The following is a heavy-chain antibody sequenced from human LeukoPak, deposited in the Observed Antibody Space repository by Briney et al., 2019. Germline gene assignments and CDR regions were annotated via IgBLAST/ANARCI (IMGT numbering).Heavy chain of an antibody. CDR1: GFTFRNAW. CDR2: IKSKTEGGTT. V-gene: IGHV3-15*01. D-gene: IGHD3-10*01. Sequence: SGGTLRLSCAASGFTFRNAWMSGVPQAPGKGLEWVFRIKSKTEGGTTDYAARVKGRFTISRDDSKNTLYLQMNSLKTEHTAVYYCTTERCRPGSGSMPYGMDVWGKGTTVTVSS. CDR3: TTERCRPGSGSMPYGMDV. J-gene: IGHJ6*04.